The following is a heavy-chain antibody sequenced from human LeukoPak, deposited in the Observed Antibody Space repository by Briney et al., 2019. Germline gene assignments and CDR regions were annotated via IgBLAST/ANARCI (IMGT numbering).Heavy chain of an antibody. V-gene: IGHV3-23*01. CDR1: GFTFSSYA. CDR3: ARYCSGGRCYSGLDP. CDR2: ITDSA. D-gene: IGHD2-15*01. J-gene: IGHJ5*02. Sequence: GGSLRLSCAASGFTFSSYAMTWVRQAPGKGLEWVSAITDSAYFADSVKGRFTISRDSSKNRMYLQMNSLRVEDTAVYYCARYCSGGRCYSGLDPWGQGALVTVSS.